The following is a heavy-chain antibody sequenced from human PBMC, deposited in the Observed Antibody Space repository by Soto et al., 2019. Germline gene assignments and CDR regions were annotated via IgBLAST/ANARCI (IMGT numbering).Heavy chain of an antibody. CDR2: IYHSGST. V-gene: IGHV4-4*02. CDR1: GGSISSSNW. Sequence: QVQLQESGPGLVKPSGTLSLTCAVSGGSISSSNWWSWVRQPPGKALEWIGEIYHSGSTNYNPSLKSRFTISVDKSKNQFSLKLSSVTAADTAVYYCARAAMGGSSWPFDYWGQGTLVTVSS. J-gene: IGHJ4*02. D-gene: IGHD6-13*01. CDR3: ARAAMGGSSWPFDY.